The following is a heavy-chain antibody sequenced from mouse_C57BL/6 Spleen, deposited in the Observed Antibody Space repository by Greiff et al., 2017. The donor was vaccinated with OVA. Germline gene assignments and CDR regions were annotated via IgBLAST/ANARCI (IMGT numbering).Heavy chain of an antibody. CDR3: TTGDYDRQFAY. CDR2: IDPENGDT. Sequence: EVQLQQSGAELVRPGASVKLSCTASGFNITDDYMHWVKQRPEQGLEWIGWIDPENGDTEYASKFQGKATITADTSSNTAYLQLSSLTSEDTAVYYCTTGDYDRQFAYWGQGTLVTVSA. V-gene: IGHV14-4*01. J-gene: IGHJ3*01. CDR1: GFNITDDY. D-gene: IGHD2-4*01.